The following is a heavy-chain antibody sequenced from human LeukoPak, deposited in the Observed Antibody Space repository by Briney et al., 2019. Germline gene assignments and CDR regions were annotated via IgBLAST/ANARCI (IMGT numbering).Heavy chain of an antibody. J-gene: IGHJ2*01. V-gene: IGHV3-21*01. CDR2: ISSSSSYI. CDR1: GFTFRSYS. D-gene: IGHD6-6*01. Sequence: GESLRLSCVVSGFTFRSYSMNWVRQAPGKGLEWVSSISSSSSYIYYADSVKGRFTISRDNAKNSLYLQMNSLRAEDTALYYCARDLTYSSSPPGWYFDLWGRGALVTASS. CDR3: ARDLTYSSSPPGWYFDL.